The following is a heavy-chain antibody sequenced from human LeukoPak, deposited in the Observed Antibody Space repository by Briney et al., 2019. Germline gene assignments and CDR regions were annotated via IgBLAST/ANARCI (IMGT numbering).Heavy chain of an antibody. CDR3: ARDSGTWSWSGGYFDY. D-gene: IGHD3-10*01. CDR1: GFTFSSYW. V-gene: IGHV3-7*01. CDR2: IKQDGTEI. J-gene: IGHJ4*02. Sequence: PGGSLRLSCAVSGFTFSSYWMSWVRQAPGKGLEWVANIKQDGTEIYYVDSVRGRLTISRDNAKNSLYLQMNSLRAEDTAGYYCARDSGTWSWSGGYFDYWGQGTLVTVSS.